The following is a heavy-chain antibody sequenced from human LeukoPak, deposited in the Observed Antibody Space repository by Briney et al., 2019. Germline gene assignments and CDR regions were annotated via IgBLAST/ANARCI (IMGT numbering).Heavy chain of an antibody. CDR2: INYKGGTT. D-gene: IGHD1-1*01. V-gene: IGHV3-64*02. CDR3: ARAPGYGAAYYFDY. Sequence: PGGSLRLSCAASGFTLSSFSMHWVRQSPGRGLEYVSAINYKGGTTYYADSVKDRFTISRDNSRNTLYLQMNSLRAEDTAVYYCARAPGYGAAYYFDYWGQGTLVTVSS. CDR1: GFTLSSFS. J-gene: IGHJ4*02.